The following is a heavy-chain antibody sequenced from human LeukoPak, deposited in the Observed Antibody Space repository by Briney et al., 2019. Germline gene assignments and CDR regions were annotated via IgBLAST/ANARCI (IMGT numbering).Heavy chain of an antibody. V-gene: IGHV3-21*01. Sequence: GGSLRLSCAASGFTFSPYSMNWVRQAPGKGLQWVSFISSSSSYIYYADSVKGRFTIPRDNAKNSLFLQMNSLRAEDTAVYYCARDMWGRSLWSGNLGGHSFDYWGRGTLVTVSS. D-gene: IGHD3-16*01. J-gene: IGHJ4*02. CDR3: ARDMWGRSLWSGNLGGHSFDY. CDR2: ISSSSSYI. CDR1: GFTFSPYS.